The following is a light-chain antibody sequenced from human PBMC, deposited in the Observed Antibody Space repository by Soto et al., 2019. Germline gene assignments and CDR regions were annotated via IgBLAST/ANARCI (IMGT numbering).Light chain of an antibody. CDR3: HQYGSSPQT. V-gene: IGKV3-20*01. J-gene: IGKJ1*01. CDR2: DAS. CDR1: QSVSSY. Sequence: EIVLTQSPATLSLSPGERATLSCRASQSVSSYLAWYQQKPGQAPRLLIYDASNRATGIPARFSGSGSGTDFTLTISRLEPEDFAVFYCHQYGSSPQTFGQGTKVAIK.